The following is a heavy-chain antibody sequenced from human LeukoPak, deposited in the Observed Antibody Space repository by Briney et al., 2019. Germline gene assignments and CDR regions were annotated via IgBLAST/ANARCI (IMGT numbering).Heavy chain of an antibody. CDR1: GFTVSSNY. CDR2: IYGGGST. J-gene: IGHJ4*02. D-gene: IGHD6-19*01. CDR3: ARDAAAVAGIPDY. V-gene: IGHV3-66*01. Sequence: GGSLRLSCAASGFTVSSNYMSWVRQAPGKGLEWVSVIYGGGSTYYADSVKGRFTISRDNSKNTLYLQMNSLRAEDMAVYYCARDAAAVAGIPDYWGQGTLVTVSS.